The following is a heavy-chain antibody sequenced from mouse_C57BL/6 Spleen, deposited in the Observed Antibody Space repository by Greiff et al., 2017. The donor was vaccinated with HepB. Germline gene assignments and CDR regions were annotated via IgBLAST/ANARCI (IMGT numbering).Heavy chain of an antibody. J-gene: IGHJ3*01. Sequence: QVQLQQPGAELVKPGASVKLSCKASGYTFTSYWMHWVKQRPGQGLEWIGMIHPNSGSTNYNEKFKSKATLTVDKSSSTAYMQLSSLTSEDSAVYYCARGGYYVDWFAYWGQGTLVTVSA. CDR2: IHPNSGST. V-gene: IGHV1-64*01. CDR3: ARGGYYVDWFAY. D-gene: IGHD2-3*01. CDR1: GYTFTSYW.